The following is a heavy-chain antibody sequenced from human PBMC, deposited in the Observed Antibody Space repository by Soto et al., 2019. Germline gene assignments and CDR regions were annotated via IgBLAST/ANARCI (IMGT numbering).Heavy chain of an antibody. Sequence: QVQLVQSGAEVKKPGSSVKVSCKASGGTFSSYAISWVRQAPGQGIEWMGGIIPIFGTANYAQKFQGRVTITADESTSTAYMELSSLSSEDTAVYYCARGAIEEYSSSPNWFDPWGQGTLVTVSS. V-gene: IGHV1-69*01. D-gene: IGHD6-6*01. CDR2: IIPIFGTA. CDR3: ARGAIEEYSSSPNWFDP. CDR1: GGTFSSYA. J-gene: IGHJ5*02.